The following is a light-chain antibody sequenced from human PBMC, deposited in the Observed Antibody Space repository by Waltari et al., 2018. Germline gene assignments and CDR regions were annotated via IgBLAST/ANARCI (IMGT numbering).Light chain of an antibody. CDR1: SGYSSNV. CDR2: VNSDGSH. CDR3: QTGGHGTWV. J-gene: IGLJ3*02. V-gene: IGLV4-69*01. Sequence: LVLTQSPSASASLGASVKLTCILSSGYSSNVIAWLQQQPGKGPRYLMKVNSDGSHRKGDDIPDRFSASKSGTECQLTISSLQSEDEADYFCQTGGHGTWVFGGGTKLTVL.